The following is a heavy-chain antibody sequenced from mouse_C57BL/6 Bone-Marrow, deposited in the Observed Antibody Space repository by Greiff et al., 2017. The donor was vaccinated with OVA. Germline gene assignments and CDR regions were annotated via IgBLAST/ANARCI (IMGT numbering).Heavy chain of an antibody. CDR1: GYTFTSYG. V-gene: IGHV1-81*01. Sequence: QVHVKQSGAELARPGASVKLSCKASGYTFTSYGISWVKQRTGQGLEWIGEIYPRRGNTYYNEKFKGKATLTADKSSSTAYMELRSLTSEDSAVYFCAREGPFAYWGQGTLVTVAA. CDR3: AREGPFAY. CDR2: IYPRRGNT. J-gene: IGHJ3*01.